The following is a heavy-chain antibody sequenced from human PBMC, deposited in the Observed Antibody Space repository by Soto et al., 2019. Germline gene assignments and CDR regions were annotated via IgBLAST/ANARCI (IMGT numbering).Heavy chain of an antibody. V-gene: IGHV4-34*01. J-gene: IGHJ6*03. CDR3: ARRMYYYGSGSYGGYYMDV. Sequence: QVQLQQWGAGLLKPSETLSLSCAVYGGSFSGYYWSWIRQPPGKGLEWIGEINHSGSTNYNPSLKSRVTISVDTSKNQFYLKLSSVTAADTAVYYCARRMYYYGSGSYGGYYMDVWGKGTTVTVSS. CDR1: GGSFSGYY. D-gene: IGHD3-10*01. CDR2: INHSGST.